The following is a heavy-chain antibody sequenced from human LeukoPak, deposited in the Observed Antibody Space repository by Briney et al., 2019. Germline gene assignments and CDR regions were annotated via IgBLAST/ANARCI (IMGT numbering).Heavy chain of an antibody. Sequence: GGSLRLSCAASGFTFSSYSMNWVRQAPGKGLEGVSYISSSSSTIYYADSVKGRFTISRDNAKNLLYLQMNSLRAEDTAVYYCARGIYCSSTSCYRGDFDYWGQGTLVTVSS. J-gene: IGHJ4*02. CDR1: GFTFSSYS. CDR2: ISSSSSTI. V-gene: IGHV3-48*01. CDR3: ARGIYCSSTSCYRGDFDY. D-gene: IGHD2-2*02.